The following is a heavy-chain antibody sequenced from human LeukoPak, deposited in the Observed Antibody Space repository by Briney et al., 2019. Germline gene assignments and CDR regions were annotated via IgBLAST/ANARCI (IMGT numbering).Heavy chain of an antibody. V-gene: IGHV3-11*05. Sequence: PGGSLRLSCAASGFTFSDHYMSWIRQAPGKGLEWVSYISSSSTYTNNADSVKGRFTISRDNAKNSLYLQMNSLRAEDTAVYYCARAGGSLDYWGQGTLVTVSS. CDR3: ARAGGSLDY. J-gene: IGHJ4*02. CDR1: GFTFSDHY. D-gene: IGHD1-26*01. CDR2: ISSSSTYT.